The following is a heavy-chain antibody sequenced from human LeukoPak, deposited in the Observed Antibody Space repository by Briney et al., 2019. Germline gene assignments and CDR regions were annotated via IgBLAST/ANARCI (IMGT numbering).Heavy chain of an antibody. D-gene: IGHD2-21*02. CDR3: VTSAVAVVTARGSFDM. V-gene: IGHV1-69*05. J-gene: IGHJ3*02. Sequence: SVKVSCKASGGTFSSYAVNWVRQAPGQGLQWMGGIIPILGTANYAQKFQDRVTISTDESTNTAYVELSSLRSEDTAIYYCVTSAVAVVTARGSFDMWGQGTMVTV. CDR1: GGTFSSYA. CDR2: IIPILGTA.